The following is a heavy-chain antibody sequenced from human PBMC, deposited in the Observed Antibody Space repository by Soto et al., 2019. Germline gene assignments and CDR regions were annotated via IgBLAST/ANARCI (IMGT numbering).Heavy chain of an antibody. CDR1: VFSVSTNY. D-gene: IGHD1-26*01. CDR3: ARDFPLSEYRFSGSYYYNH. Sequence: PGGSLRLSCAASVFSVSTNYMSWVRQAPGKGLEWVSVIYSGGNTFYTDSVKGRFIISRDIYKNTLFLQMNSLRAEDTAVYYCARDFPLSEYRFSGSYYYNHWGQGTLVTVSS. J-gene: IGHJ4*02. CDR2: IYSGGNT. V-gene: IGHV3-53*01.